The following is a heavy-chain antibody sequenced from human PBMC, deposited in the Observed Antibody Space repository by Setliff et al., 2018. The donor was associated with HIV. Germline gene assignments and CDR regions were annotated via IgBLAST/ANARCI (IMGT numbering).Heavy chain of an antibody. D-gene: IGHD3-10*01. V-gene: IGHV4-59*12. CDR2: IYYSGST. Sequence: SETLSLTCTVSGGSISSYYWSWIRQPPGKGLEWIGYIYYSGSTNYNPSLKSRVTISVDTSKNQFSLKLSSVTAADTAIYYCARSRVRGVIIKGYWGQGTPVTVSS. J-gene: IGHJ4*02. CDR1: GGSISSYY. CDR3: ARSRVRGVIIKGY.